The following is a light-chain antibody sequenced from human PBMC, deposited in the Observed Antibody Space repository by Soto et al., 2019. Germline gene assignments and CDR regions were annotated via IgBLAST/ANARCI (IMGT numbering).Light chain of an antibody. J-gene: IGKJ1*01. Sequence: EIVMTQSPATLSVSPGARATLSCRASQSVSSNLAWYQQNPGQAPRLRIYGASTRATGIHARFSGSGSGTEFTLTISSLQSEDFAVYYCQQYNNWPQTFGQGTKVDIK. CDR2: GAS. CDR3: QQYNNWPQT. CDR1: QSVSSN. V-gene: IGKV3-15*01.